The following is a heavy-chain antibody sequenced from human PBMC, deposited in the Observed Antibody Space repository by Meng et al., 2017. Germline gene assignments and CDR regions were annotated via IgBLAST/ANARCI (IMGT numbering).Heavy chain of an antibody. CDR1: GFTFSSYE. Sequence: LSLTCAASGFTFSSYEMNWVRQAPGKGLEWVSYISSSGSTIYYADSVKGRFTISRDNAKNSLYLQMNSLRAEDTAVYYCARDSWVGMFDPERYCSGGSCLAGSSDYWGQGTLVTVSS. CDR2: ISSSGSTI. D-gene: IGHD2-15*01. CDR3: ARDSWVGMFDPERYCSGGSCLAGSSDY. J-gene: IGHJ4*02. V-gene: IGHV3-48*03.